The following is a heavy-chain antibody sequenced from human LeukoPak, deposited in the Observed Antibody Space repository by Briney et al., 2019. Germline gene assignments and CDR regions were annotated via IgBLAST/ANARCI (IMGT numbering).Heavy chain of an antibody. CDR2: IYPSGST. CDR3: ARSSATWYPWDY. V-gene: IGHV4-4*08. Sequence: SETLSLTCIVSGGSISSYYWSWIRQPPGKGLEWIGYIYPSGSTNYNPSLKSRVTMSVDTSNNQFSLKLTSVTAADSAVYYCARSSATWYPWDYWGQGTLVTVSS. D-gene: IGHD6-13*01. J-gene: IGHJ4*02. CDR1: GGSISSYY.